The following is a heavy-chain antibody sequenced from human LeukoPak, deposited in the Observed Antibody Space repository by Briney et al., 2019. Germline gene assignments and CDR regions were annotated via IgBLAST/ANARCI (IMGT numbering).Heavy chain of an antibody. D-gene: IGHD2-15*01. CDR2: ISSSSSTI. Sequence: PTGGSLRLSCAASGYTFSSYSMNWVRQAPGKGLEWVSYISSSSSTIYYADSVKGRFTISRDNAKNSLYLQMNSLRAEDTAVYYCARDRLPGIWGQGTMVTVSS. J-gene: IGHJ3*02. CDR1: GYTFSSYS. V-gene: IGHV3-48*01. CDR3: ARDRLPGI.